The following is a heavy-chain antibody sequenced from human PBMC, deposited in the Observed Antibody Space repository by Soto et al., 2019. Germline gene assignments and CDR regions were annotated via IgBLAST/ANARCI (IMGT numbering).Heavy chain of an antibody. D-gene: IGHD1-1*01. CDR1: GYTFTNYD. J-gene: IGHJ4*02. CDR3: ARVGGNWNDDYFDY. CDR2: MNPNSGDT. Sequence: QVQLAQSGAEVKKPGASVKVSCKASGYTFTNYDINWVRQAAGQGPEWMGWMNPNSGDTGYAQNFQGRVTMTRDTSIRTAYMELSSLRSEDTAVYYCARVGGNWNDDYFDYWGQGTLVTVSS. V-gene: IGHV1-8*01.